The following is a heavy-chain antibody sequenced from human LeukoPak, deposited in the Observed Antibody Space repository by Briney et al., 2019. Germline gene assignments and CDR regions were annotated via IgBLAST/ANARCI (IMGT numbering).Heavy chain of an antibody. CDR3: ARDVWWLSYFDY. CDR2: ISYDGSNK. Sequence: PGRSLRLSCAASGFTFSSYAIHWVRQAPGKGLEWVAVISYDGSNKYYADSVKGRFTISRDNSKNTLYLQMNSLRAEDTAVYYCARDVWWLSYFDYWGQGTLVTVSS. V-gene: IGHV3-30-3*01. J-gene: IGHJ4*02. D-gene: IGHD5-12*01. CDR1: GFTFSSYA.